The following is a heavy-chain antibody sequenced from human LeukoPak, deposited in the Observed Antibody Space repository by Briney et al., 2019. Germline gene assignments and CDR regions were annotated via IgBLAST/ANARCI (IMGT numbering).Heavy chain of an antibody. D-gene: IGHD2-21*02. CDR3: ARDSYCGGDCYSPYYYYGMDV. V-gene: IGHV3-7*03. Sequence: GGSLRLSCAASGFTFSNTWMNWVRQAPGKGLEWVANIKQDGSEKYYVDSVKGRFTISRDNAKNSLYLQMNSLRAEDTAVYYCARDSYCGGDCYSPYYYYGMDVWGQGTTVTVSS. CDR1: GFTFSNTW. J-gene: IGHJ6*02. CDR2: IKQDGSEK.